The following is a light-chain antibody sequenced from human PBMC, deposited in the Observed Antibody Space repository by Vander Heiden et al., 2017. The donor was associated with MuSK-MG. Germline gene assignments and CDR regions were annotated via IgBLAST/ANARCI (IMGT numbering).Light chain of an antibody. CDR2: DAS. Sequence: IHMIHSPSTLSASSGDRVTITCRASQSISSWLAWYQQKPGKAPKLLIYDASSLESGVPSRFSGSGSGTEFTLTISSLQPDDFATYYCQQDNSFSWTFGQGTKVEIK. J-gene: IGKJ1*01. CDR1: QSISSW. CDR3: QQDNSFSWT. V-gene: IGKV1-5*01.